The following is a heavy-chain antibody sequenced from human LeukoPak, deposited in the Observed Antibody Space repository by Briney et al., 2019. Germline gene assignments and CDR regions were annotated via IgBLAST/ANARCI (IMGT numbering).Heavy chain of an antibody. CDR2: ISGSGGST. Sequence: GGSLRLSCAASGFTFSSYAMSWVRQAPGKGLEWVSAISGSGGSTYYADSVKGRLTISRDNSKNTLYLQMNSLRAEDTAVYYCAKFGTRHYYYSGIDGWGQGTTVTVSS. J-gene: IGHJ6*02. D-gene: IGHD3-10*01. CDR1: GFTFSSYA. V-gene: IGHV3-23*01. CDR3: AKFGTRHYYYSGIDG.